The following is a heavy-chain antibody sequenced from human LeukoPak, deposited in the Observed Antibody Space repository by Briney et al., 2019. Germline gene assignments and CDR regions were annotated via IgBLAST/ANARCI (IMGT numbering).Heavy chain of an antibody. Sequence: GASVKVSCKASGYTFTSYYMHWVRQAPGQGLEWMGIINPSGGSTSYAQKFQGRVTTTRDTSTSTVYMELSSLRSEDTAVYYCAREDPLSVVGALGDFDYWGQGTLVTVSS. CDR3: AREDPLSVVGALGDFDY. CDR2: INPSGGST. CDR1: GYTFTSYY. V-gene: IGHV1-46*01. D-gene: IGHD1-26*01. J-gene: IGHJ4*02.